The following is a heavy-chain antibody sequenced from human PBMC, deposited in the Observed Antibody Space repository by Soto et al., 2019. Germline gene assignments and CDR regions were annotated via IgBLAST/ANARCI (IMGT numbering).Heavy chain of an antibody. Sequence: ASVKVSCKASGGTFSSYAISWVRQAPGQGLEWMGGIIPIFGTANYAQKFQGRVTITADESTSTAYMELSSLRSEDTAVYYCARVCYYDSSGYYPADPWGQGTLVTVSS. CDR1: GGTFSSYA. CDR3: ARVCYYDSSGYYPADP. D-gene: IGHD3-22*01. V-gene: IGHV1-69*13. J-gene: IGHJ5*02. CDR2: IIPIFGTA.